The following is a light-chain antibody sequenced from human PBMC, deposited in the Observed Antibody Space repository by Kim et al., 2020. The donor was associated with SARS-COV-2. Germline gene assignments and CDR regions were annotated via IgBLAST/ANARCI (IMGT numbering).Light chain of an antibody. CDR1: QDIKKS. J-gene: IGKJ2*01. V-gene: IGKV1-33*01. CDR3: HQYESLPYT. CDR2: DAS. Sequence: SASVGDRVTSSCQASQDIKKSLNWYQQKPGEAPKLMIYDASNLEPGVPSRFSGSGSETDFTFTINSLQPEDIATYFCHQYESLPYTFGQGTKLEIK.